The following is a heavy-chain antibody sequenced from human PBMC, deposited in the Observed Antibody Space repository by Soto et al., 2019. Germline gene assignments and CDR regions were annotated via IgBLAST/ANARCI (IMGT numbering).Heavy chain of an antibody. CDR3: ARDLGSYYGGGYYYGMDV. D-gene: IGHD1-26*01. J-gene: IGHJ6*02. V-gene: IGHV3-33*01. Sequence: QVQLVESGGGVVQPGRSRRLSCAASGFTFSSYGMLWVRQAPGKGLEWVAVIWYDGSNKYYADSVKGRFTISRDNSKNTLYLQMNSLRAEDTAVYYCARDLGSYYGGGYYYGMDVWGQGTTVTVSS. CDR2: IWYDGSNK. CDR1: GFTFSSYG.